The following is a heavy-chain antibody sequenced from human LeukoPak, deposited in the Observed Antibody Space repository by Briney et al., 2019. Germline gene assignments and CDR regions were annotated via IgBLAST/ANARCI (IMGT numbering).Heavy chain of an antibody. CDR3: ARDMFDP. CDR1: GFTFSSYG. J-gene: IGHJ5*02. CDR2: IWYGGSNK. V-gene: IGHV3-33*01. Sequence: GGSLRLSSAASGFTFSSYGMHWVPQAPGKGLECVAVIWYGGSNKYYADAVKGRFTISRDNSKNTLYLQMNSQRAEDTDVYYCARDMFDPWGQGTLVTVSS.